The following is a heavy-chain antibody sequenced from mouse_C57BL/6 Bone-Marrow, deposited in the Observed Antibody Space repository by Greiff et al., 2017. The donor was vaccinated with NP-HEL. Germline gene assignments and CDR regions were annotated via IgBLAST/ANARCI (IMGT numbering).Heavy chain of an antibody. CDR3: ARFHYYAMDY. V-gene: IGHV5-4*03. CDR1: GFTFSSYA. Sequence: EVKLVESGGGLVKPGGSLKLSCAASGFTFSSYAMSWVRQTPEKRLEWVATISDGGSYTYYPDNVKGRFTISRDNAKNNLYLQMSHLKSEDTAMYYCARFHYYAMDYWGQGTSVTVSS. CDR2: ISDGGSYT. J-gene: IGHJ4*01.